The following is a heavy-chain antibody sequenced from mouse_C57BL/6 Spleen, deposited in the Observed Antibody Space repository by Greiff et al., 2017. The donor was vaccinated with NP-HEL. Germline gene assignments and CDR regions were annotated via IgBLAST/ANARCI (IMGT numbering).Heavy chain of an antibody. Sequence: DVQLQESGPELVKPGASVKISCKASGYSFTGYYMNWVKQSPEKSLEWIGEINPSTGGTTYNQKFKAKATLTVDKSSSTAYMQLKSLTSEDSAVYYCARGYYYGSSYEWGQGTLVTVSA. J-gene: IGHJ3*02. CDR3: ARGYYYGSSYE. D-gene: IGHD1-1*01. CDR1: GYSFTGYY. V-gene: IGHV1-42*01. CDR2: INPSTGGT.